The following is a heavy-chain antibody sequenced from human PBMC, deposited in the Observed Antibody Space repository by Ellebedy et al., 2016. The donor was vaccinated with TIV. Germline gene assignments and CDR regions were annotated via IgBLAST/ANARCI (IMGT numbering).Heavy chain of an antibody. J-gene: IGHJ4*02. D-gene: IGHD5-18*01. CDR1: GYTFSDYW. V-gene: IGHV3-7*01. Sequence: GESLKISCAASGYTFSDYWMIWFRQAPGKGLEWVANINPDGSVQAYVDSVNGRFAISRDNAKNSLYLQMNSLRREDTALYYCATSAVGHSHGYYFDYWGQGTLVTVSA. CDR2: INPDGSVQ. CDR3: ATSAVGHSHGYYFDY.